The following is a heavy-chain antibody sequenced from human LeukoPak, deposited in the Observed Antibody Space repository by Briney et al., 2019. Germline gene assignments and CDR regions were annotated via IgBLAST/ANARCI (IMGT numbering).Heavy chain of an antibody. D-gene: IGHD6-13*01. CDR3: ARSYSSNWQLNWFDP. CDR2: IYCSGTT. V-gene: IGHV4-31*03. Sequence: SETLSLTCTVSGDSISSGGYYWSWVRQHPGKALEWIGYIYCSGTTYYNPSLKSRVTISVDTSNNQFSLKLTSVTAADTAVYYCARSYSSNWQLNWFDPWGQGTLVTVSS. CDR1: GDSISSGGYY. J-gene: IGHJ5*02.